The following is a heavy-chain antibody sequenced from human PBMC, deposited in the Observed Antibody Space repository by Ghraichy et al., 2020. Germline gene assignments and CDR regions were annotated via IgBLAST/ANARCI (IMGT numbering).Heavy chain of an antibody. J-gene: IGHJ6*02. CDR2: IYWDDDK. V-gene: IGHV2-5*02. Sequence: SGPTLVKPTQTLTLTCTFSGFSLSTSGVGVGWIRQPPGKALEWLALIYWDDDKRYSPSLKSRLTITRDTSKNQVVLTMTNMDPVDTATYYCAHTSPTEYYFGVDVWGQGTTVTVSS. D-gene: IGHD4-17*01. CDR1: GFSLSTSGVG. CDR3: AHTSPTEYYFGVDV.